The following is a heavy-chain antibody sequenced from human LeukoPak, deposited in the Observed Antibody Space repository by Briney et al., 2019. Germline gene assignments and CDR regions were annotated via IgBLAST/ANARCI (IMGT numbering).Heavy chain of an antibody. CDR1: GFTFSSYA. D-gene: IGHD3-22*01. V-gene: IGHV3-23*01. Sequence: GGSLRLSCAASGFTFSSYAMSWVRQAPGKGLEWVSAISGSGGSTYYADSVKGRFTISRDNAKNSLYLQMNSLRAEDTAVYYCARDNGYYDSSGYHPWGQGTLVTVSS. J-gene: IGHJ5*02. CDR3: ARDNGYYDSSGYHP. CDR2: ISGSGGST.